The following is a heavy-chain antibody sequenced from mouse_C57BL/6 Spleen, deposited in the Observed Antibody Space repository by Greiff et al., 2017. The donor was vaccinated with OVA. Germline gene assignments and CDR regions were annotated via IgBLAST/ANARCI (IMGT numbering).Heavy chain of an antibody. CDR3: ARWNWDRAWFAH. D-gene: IGHD4-1*01. Sequence: QVQLQQPGAELLQPGASVEMSCRASGYTFTRYWITWVTPRPGQGIEWIGDIDPGSVSTNYNEKFKSNATLSVDTSSSTAYMQLRSLTSEDSAVYYWARWNWDRAWFAHWGQGTLVTVSA. CDR2: IDPGSVST. J-gene: IGHJ3*01. V-gene: IGHV1-55*01. CDR1: GYTFTRYW.